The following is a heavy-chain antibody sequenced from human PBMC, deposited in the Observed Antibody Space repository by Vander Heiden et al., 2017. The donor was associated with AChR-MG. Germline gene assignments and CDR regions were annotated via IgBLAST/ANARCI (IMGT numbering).Heavy chain of an antibody. CDR1: GLTFSHYA. CDR2: ISGSGGST. D-gene: IGHD2-15*01. CDR3: AKDPLVELLLQENFQH. Sequence: EVQLLESGGGLVQPGGSPRLPCAASGLTFSHYAMSWVRQAPGKGLEWVSAISGSGGSTYYADSVKGRFTISRDNSKNTLYLQMNSLRAEDTAVYYCAKDPLVELLLQENFQHWGQGTLVTVSS. V-gene: IGHV3-23*01. J-gene: IGHJ1*01.